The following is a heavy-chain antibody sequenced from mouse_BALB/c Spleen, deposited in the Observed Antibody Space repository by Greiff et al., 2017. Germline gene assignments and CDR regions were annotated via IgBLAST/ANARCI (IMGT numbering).Heavy chain of an antibody. V-gene: IGHV7-3*02. CDR3: ARDIDTTASMDY. D-gene: IGHD1-2*01. J-gene: IGHJ4*01. Sequence: EVQLVESGGGLVQPGGSLRLSCATSGFTFTDYYMSWVRQPPGKALEWLGFIRNKANGYTTEYSASVKGRFTISRDNSQSILYLQMNTLRAEDSATYSGARDIDTTASMDYWGQGTSVTVSS. CDR1: GFTFTDYY. CDR2: IRNKANGYTT.